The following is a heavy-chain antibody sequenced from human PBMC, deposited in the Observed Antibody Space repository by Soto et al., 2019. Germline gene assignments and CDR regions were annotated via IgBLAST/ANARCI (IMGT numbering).Heavy chain of an antibody. CDR3: ATRAGGGGY. CDR1: GFTVSNNY. J-gene: IGHJ4*02. Sequence: EVQLVESGGGLIQPGGSLRLSCAVSGFTVSNNYMSWVRQAPGKGLEGVSVIYSGGYTAYGDSVKGRFTISRDNSKNTQSLKSNTRGPDETAVYYCATRAGGGGYWGQGTLVTVSS. D-gene: IGHD3-10*01. V-gene: IGHV3-53*01. CDR2: IYSGGYT.